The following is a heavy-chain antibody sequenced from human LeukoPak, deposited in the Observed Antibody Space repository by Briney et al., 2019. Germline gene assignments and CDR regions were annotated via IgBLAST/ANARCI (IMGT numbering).Heavy chain of an antibody. D-gene: IGHD2/OR15-2a*01. CDR3: ARGEFGDYYYFYMDV. J-gene: IGHJ6*03. CDR2: ISSSSSYI. V-gene: IGHV3-21*01. CDR1: GFTFSSYS. Sequence: GGSLRLSCAASGFTFSSYSMNWVRQAPGKGLEWVSSISSSSSYIYYGDSVKGRFTISRDDAKNSLFLQMNSLRAEDTATYYCARGEFGDYYYFYMDVWGKGTTVTVSS.